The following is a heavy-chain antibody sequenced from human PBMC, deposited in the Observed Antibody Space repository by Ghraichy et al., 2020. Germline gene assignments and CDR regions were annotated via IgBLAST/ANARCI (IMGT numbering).Heavy chain of an antibody. CDR3: AIGSGFRARNDY. J-gene: IGHJ4*02. CDR2: INHSGST. D-gene: IGHD3-10*01. Sequence: SETLSLTCAVYGGSFSGYYWSWIRQPPGKGLEWIGEINHSGSTNYNPSLKSRVTISVDTSKNQFSLKLSSVTAADTAVYYCAIGSGFRARNDYWGQGTLVTVSS. V-gene: IGHV4-34*01. CDR1: GGSFSGYY.